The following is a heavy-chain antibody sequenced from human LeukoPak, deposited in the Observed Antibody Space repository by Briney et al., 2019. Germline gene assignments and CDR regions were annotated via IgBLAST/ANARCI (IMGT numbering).Heavy chain of an antibody. CDR1: GFTFDDYG. V-gene: IGHV3-20*04. CDR2: INWNGGST. CDR3: ARALGRVGCFDY. J-gene: IGHJ4*02. Sequence: GGSLTLSCAASGFTFDDYGMRWVRHAPGKGLGWVSGINWNGGSTGYADSVKGRFTISRDNAKNSLYLQMNSLRAEDTALYYCARALGRVGCFDYWGQGTLVTVSS. D-gene: IGHD1-26*01.